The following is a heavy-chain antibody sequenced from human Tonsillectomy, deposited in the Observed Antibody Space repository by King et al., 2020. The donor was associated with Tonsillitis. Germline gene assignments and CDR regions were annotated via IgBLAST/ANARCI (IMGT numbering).Heavy chain of an antibody. CDR3: ARDNTVDSSGWWVVAPNWFDP. V-gene: IGHV1-3*01. CDR1: GYTFTSYA. D-gene: IGHD6-19*01. Sequence: QLVQSGAEVKKPGASVKVSCKASGYTFTSYAMHWVRQAPGQRLEWMGWINAGNGNTKYSQKFQGRVTITRDTSASTAYMELSSLRSEDTAVYYCARDNTVDSSGWWVVAPNWFDPWGQGTLVTVSS. J-gene: IGHJ5*02. CDR2: INAGNGNT.